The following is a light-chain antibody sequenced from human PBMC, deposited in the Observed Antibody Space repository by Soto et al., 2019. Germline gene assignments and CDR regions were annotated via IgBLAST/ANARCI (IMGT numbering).Light chain of an antibody. CDR1: QSIGSG. V-gene: IGKV1-5*03. Sequence: DIQMTQSPSTLSASVGDGVTITCRASQSIGSGLAWYQQEPGKAPKLLIYKATNLQTGVPSRFSGSGSGTDFSLTISSLQPVDSATYYCQQYTDFQYTFGQGTKVDIK. J-gene: IGKJ2*01. CDR2: KAT. CDR3: QQYTDFQYT.